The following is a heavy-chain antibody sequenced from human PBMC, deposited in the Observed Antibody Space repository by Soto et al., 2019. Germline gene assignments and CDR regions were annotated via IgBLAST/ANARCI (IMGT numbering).Heavy chain of an antibody. D-gene: IGHD6-6*01. V-gene: IGHV3-66*01. CDR3: AREGSIAFDI. J-gene: IGHJ3*02. CDR1: GFTVSSNY. Sequence: EVQVVESGGGLVQPGGSLRLSCAASGFTVSSNYMSWVRQAPGKGLEWVSVIYSGGSTYYADSVKGRFTISRDNSKNTLYLQMNNLRAEDTTVYYCAREGSIAFDIWGQGTMVTVSS. CDR2: IYSGGST.